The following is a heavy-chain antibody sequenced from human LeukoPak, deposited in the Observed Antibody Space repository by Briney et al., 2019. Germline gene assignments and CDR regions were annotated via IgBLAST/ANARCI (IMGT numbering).Heavy chain of an antibody. CDR1: RNRFSSNSAD. V-gene: IGHV6-1*01. CDR2: TYYRSKWYN. J-gene: IGHJ4*02. CDR3: ARGGGGFDY. D-gene: IGHD3-16*01. Sequence: SQTLSLTCATSRNRFSSNSADCNWIRQSPSKGLEWLGRTYYRSKWYNDYAVSVKSRITINPDTSKNQFSLQLNSVTPEDTAVYYCARGGGGFDYWGQGTLVTVSS.